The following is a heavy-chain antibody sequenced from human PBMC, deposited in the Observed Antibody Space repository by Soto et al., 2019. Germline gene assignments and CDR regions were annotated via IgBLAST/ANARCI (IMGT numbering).Heavy chain of an antibody. CDR3: XXXXIGXXAXXXFLDY. CDR2: IRFDGTDE. V-gene: IGHV3-33*01. Sequence: QVLLVESGGGVAQPGRSLRLSCAASKSIFTGYGMHWVRQTPGKGLEWVAVIRFDGTDEHYADSVKGRFTISRDNSKNMLYLQMNSLRVEDTALYXCXXXXIGXXAXXXFLDYXXXGTLVTVSS. CDR1: KSIFTGYG. D-gene: IGHD2-15*01. J-gene: IGHJ4*02.